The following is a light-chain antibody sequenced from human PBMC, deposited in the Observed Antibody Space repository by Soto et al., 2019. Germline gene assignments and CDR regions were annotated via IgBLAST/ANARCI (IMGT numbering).Light chain of an antibody. Sequence: VMTQSPATLSVSPCESATLSCRASHSVGSTLAWYQQKPDQAPRVLIYDASTRATGIPDRFSGSGSGTDFTLTISRLEPEDFAVYYCQQYGSSGTFGQGTKVDIK. CDR1: HSVGST. CDR3: QQYGSSGT. V-gene: IGKV3-20*01. CDR2: DAS. J-gene: IGKJ1*01.